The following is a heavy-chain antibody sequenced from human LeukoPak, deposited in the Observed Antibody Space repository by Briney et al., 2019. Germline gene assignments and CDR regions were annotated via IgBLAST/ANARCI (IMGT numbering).Heavy chain of an antibody. CDR2: IKQDGSEK. CDR3: ARGIVVGTAIHGYFDY. J-gene: IGHJ4*02. Sequence: GGSVRLSCAASGFTFSIYWMSWVRQAPGKGLEGVANIKQDGSEKDYVNSITDRFISSRDNAKNSLYLQMNSLRAEDTAVYYCARGIVVGTAIHGYFDYWGQGTLVTVSS. CDR1: GFTFSIYW. V-gene: IGHV3-7*01. D-gene: IGHD2-21*02.